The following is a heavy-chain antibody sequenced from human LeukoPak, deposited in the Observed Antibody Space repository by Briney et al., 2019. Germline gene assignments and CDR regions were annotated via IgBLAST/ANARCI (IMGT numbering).Heavy chain of an antibody. CDR3: ARDLVRYGSGSYYRSFDY. V-gene: IGHV1-2*02. J-gene: IGHJ4*02. CDR1: GYTFTSYY. Sequence: ASVKVSCKASGYTFTSYYMHWVRQAPGQGLEWMGWINPNSGGTNYAQKFQGRVTMTRDTSISTAYMELSRLRSDDTAVYYCARDLVRYGSGSYYRSFDYWGQGTLVTVSS. CDR2: INPNSGGT. D-gene: IGHD3-10*01.